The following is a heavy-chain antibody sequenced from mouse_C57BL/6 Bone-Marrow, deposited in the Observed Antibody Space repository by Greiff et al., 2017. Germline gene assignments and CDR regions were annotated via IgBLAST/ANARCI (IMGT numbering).Heavy chain of an antibody. CDR3: ARIDPNYYGSSWFAY. J-gene: IGHJ3*01. CDR1: GFSLRTFGMG. D-gene: IGHD1-1*01. CDR2: IWWDDDK. V-gene: IGHV8-8*01. Sequence: QVTLTESGPGILQPSQTLSLTCSFSGFSLRTFGMGVGWIRKPSGKGLEWLAYIWWDDDKYYNPALKSRLPISKDTSTNQVFLKIANVDTADTATYYCARIDPNYYGSSWFAYWGQGTLVTVSA.